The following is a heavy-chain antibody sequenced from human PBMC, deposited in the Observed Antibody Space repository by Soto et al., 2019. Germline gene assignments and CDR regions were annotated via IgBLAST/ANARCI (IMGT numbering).Heavy chain of an antibody. J-gene: IGHJ3*02. CDR3: ARATRIYYYYSSDFYDAFDI. Sequence: QVQLVQSGAEVKKPGSSVKVSCKTSGGTFSTYAINWVRQAPGQGLEWMGGIIPFFGTTNYAQKFQVRVTITAYKSTCTAYMELSSLRPEDTAVYYCARATRIYYYYSSDFYDAFDIWGQGTMVTVSS. CDR1: GGTFSTYA. D-gene: IGHD3-22*01. V-gene: IGHV1-69*06. CDR2: IIPFFGTT.